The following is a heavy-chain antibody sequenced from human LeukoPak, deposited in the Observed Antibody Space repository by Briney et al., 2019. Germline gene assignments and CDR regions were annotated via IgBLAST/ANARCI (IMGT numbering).Heavy chain of an antibody. CDR3: ARAANDYVVYYGMDV. Sequence: SETLSLTCAVYGGSFSGYYWSWIRQPPGKGLEWIGEINHSGSTNYNPSLKSRVTISVDTSKNQFSLKLSSVTAADTAVYYCARAANDYVVYYGMDVWGQGTTVTVSS. CDR1: GGSFSGYY. J-gene: IGHJ6*02. CDR2: INHSGST. V-gene: IGHV4-34*01. D-gene: IGHD3-16*01.